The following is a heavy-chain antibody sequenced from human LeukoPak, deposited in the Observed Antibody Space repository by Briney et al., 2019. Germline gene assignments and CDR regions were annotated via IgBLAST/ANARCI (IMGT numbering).Heavy chain of an antibody. J-gene: IGHJ4*02. D-gene: IGHD2-15*01. CDR2: TRNKPKSYTT. Sequence: GGSLRLSCAASGITLSDHYMAWVRQAPGKGLEWVGRTRNKPKSYTTEYAASVKGRFTISRDDSKNPLYLQMNSLKTEDTAVYYCAVGYCSGGSCSGSDGDYWGQGTLVTVSS. CDR3: AVGYCSGGSCSGSDGDY. CDR1: GITLSDHY. V-gene: IGHV3-72*01.